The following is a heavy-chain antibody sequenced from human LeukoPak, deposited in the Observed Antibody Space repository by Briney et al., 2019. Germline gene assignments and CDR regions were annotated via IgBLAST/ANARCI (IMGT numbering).Heavy chain of an antibody. CDR2: ISGRGDTT. CDR1: EPTFNNYA. D-gene: IGHD6-19*01. J-gene: IGHJ6*03. CDR3: ARAVMAGHRPVYTYYYMDV. Sequence: GGSLRLSCAASEPTFNNYAMTWVRQAPGKGLEWVSTISGRGDTTYYADSVTGRFTISRDNSKNTVFLQMNSLRADDTAVYYCARAVMAGHRPVYTYYYMDVWGKGTTVTVSS. V-gene: IGHV3-23*01.